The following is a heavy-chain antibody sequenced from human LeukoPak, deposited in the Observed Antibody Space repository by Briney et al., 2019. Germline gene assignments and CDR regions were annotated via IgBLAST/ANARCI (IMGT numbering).Heavy chain of an antibody. D-gene: IGHD3-9*01. CDR3: ARTRLLYYDILTGYYGSKYYFDY. V-gene: IGHV4-38-2*02. J-gene: IGHJ4*02. Sequence: SETLSLTCTVSGYSISSGYYWGWIRQPPGKGLEWIGSIYHSGSTYYNPSLKSRVTISVDTSKNQFSLKLSSVTAADTAVYYCARTRLLYYDILTGYYGSKYYFDYWGQGTLVTVSS. CDR2: IYHSGST. CDR1: GYSISSGYY.